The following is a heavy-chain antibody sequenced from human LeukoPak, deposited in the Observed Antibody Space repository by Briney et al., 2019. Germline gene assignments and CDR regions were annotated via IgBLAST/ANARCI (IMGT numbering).Heavy chain of an antibody. CDR3: ASHAQGGSGSYHPHYYYYYGMDV. CDR1: GYTFTGYY. D-gene: IGHD3-10*01. J-gene: IGHJ6*02. Sequence: ASVKVSCKASGYTFTGYYMHWVRQAPGQGLEWMGWINPNSGGTNYAQKFQGRVTMTRDTSISTAYMELSRLRSDDTAVYYCASHAQGGSGSYHPHYYYYYGMDVWGQGTTVTVSS. V-gene: IGHV1-2*02. CDR2: INPNSGGT.